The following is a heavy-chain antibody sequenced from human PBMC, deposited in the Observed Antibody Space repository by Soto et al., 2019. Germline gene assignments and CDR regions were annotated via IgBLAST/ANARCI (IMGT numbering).Heavy chain of an antibody. D-gene: IGHD3-10*01. J-gene: IGHJ4*02. CDR2: IYYSGST. CDR3: VRDVYYYGSSRYFDY. Sequence: PSETLSLTCTVSGGSVSSGSYYWSWIRQPPGKELEWIGYIYYSGSTNYNPSLKSRVTISVDKAKNQFSLNLSSVTAADTAVYYCVRDVYYYGSSRYFDYWGQGTLVTVSS. CDR1: GGSVSSGSYY. V-gene: IGHV4-61*01.